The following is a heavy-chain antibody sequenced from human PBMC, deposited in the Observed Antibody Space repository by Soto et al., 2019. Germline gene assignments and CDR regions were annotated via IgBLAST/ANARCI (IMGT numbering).Heavy chain of an antibody. Sequence: QVQLVQSGAEVKKPGSSVKVSCKASGGTFSSYAISWVRQAPGQGLEWMGGIIPIFGTANYAQKFQGRVTITADESTSTAYMELSSLRSEDTAVYYWARSSGGRWPPYYYGMDVWGQGPTVTVSS. CDR1: GGTFSSYA. CDR3: ARSSGGRWPPYYYGMDV. CDR2: IIPIFGTA. V-gene: IGHV1-69*01. D-gene: IGHD2-15*01. J-gene: IGHJ6*02.